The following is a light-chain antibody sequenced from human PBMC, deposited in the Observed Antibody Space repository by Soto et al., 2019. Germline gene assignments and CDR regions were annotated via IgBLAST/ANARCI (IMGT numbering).Light chain of an antibody. CDR2: SKN. Sequence: QYVLTQPPSASGTPGQRVTISCSGSSSNIGRNTVNWYQQFPGTAPKLLIYSKNQRPSGVPDRFSGSKSGTSASLAISGLQSEDEADYYCAAWDDSLNGVVFGGGTKLTVL. J-gene: IGLJ2*01. CDR1: SSNIGRNT. V-gene: IGLV1-44*01. CDR3: AAWDDSLNGVV.